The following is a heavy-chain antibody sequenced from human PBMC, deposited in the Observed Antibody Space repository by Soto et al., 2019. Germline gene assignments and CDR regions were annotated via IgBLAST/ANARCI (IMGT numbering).Heavy chain of an antibody. CDR1: GGSISSYY. Sequence: ETLSLTCTVSGGSISSYYWSWIRQPPGKGLEWIGYIYYSGSTNYNPSLKSRVTISVDTSKNQFSLKLSSVTAADTAVYYCARRPRYCSSTSCPMRGAFDIWGQGTMVTVS. CDR3: ARRPRYCSSTSCPMRGAFDI. J-gene: IGHJ3*02. D-gene: IGHD2-2*01. CDR2: IYYSGST. V-gene: IGHV4-59*12.